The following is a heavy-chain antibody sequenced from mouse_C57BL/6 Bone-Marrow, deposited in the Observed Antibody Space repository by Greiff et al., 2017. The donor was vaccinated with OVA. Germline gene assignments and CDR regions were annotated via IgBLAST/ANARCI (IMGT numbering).Heavy chain of an antibody. CDR3: ARGEDYGNSRWYFDV. CDR1: GYTFTSYW. Sequence: QVQLQQPGAELVKPGASVKMSCKASGYTFTSYWITWVKQRPGQGLAWIGDIYPGSGSTNYNEKFKSKATLTVDTSSSTACMQLSSLTSEDSAVYYFARGEDYGNSRWYFDVWGTGTTVTVSS. V-gene: IGHV1-55*01. CDR2: IYPGSGST. J-gene: IGHJ1*03. D-gene: IGHD2-1*01.